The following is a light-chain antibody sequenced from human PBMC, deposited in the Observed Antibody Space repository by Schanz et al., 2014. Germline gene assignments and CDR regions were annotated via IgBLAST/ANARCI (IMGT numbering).Light chain of an antibody. CDR2: DNN. V-gene: IGLV1-51*01. CDR1: GSNIGNNY. CDR3: GTWDNSLTAVV. Sequence: QSVLTQPPSVSAAPGQRVTISCSGSGSNIGNNYVSWFQQLPGAAPKLLIYDNNRLPSGIPDRFSGSKSGTSATLGITGLQTGDEADYYCGTWDNSLTAVVFGGGTKLTVL. J-gene: IGLJ2*01.